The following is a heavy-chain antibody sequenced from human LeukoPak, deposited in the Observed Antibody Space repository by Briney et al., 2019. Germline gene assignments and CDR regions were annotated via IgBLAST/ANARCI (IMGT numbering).Heavy chain of an antibody. Sequence: TSEALSLTCTVSGGSISSYYWSWIRQPPGKGLEWIGYIYYSGSTNYNPSLKSRVTISVDTSKNQFSLKLSSVTAADTAVYYCASWFDWLSPYYYGMDVWGQGTTVTVSS. CDR2: IYYSGST. CDR1: GGSISSYY. V-gene: IGHV4-59*01. CDR3: ASWFDWLSPYYYGMDV. J-gene: IGHJ6*02. D-gene: IGHD3-9*01.